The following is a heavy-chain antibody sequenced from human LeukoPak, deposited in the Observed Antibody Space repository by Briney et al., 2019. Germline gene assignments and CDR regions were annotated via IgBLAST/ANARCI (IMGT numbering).Heavy chain of an antibody. CDR1: GYSISSSYH. V-gene: IGHV4-38-2*01. J-gene: IGHJ4*02. D-gene: IGHD3-10*01. CDR3: AGLGELLWFGELLSLNDY. CDR2: IYHSGNT. Sequence: SETLSLTCAVSGYSISSSYHWGWIRQPPEKGLEWIGSIYHSGNTYYNPSLESRVTISVDTSKNQISLKLSSVTAADTAVYYCAGLGELLWFGELLSLNDYWGQGTLVTISS.